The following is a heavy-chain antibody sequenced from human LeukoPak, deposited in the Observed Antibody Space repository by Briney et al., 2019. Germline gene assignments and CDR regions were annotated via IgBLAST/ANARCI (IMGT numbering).Heavy chain of an antibody. Sequence: ASVKVSCKASGYTFTSYDTNWVRQATGQGLEWMGWMNPNSGNTGYAQKFQGRVTMTRNTSISTAYVELSSLRSEDTAVYYCATYIAVAGGFFFQHWGQGTLVTVSS. CDR2: MNPNSGNT. V-gene: IGHV1-8*01. J-gene: IGHJ1*01. D-gene: IGHD6-19*01. CDR1: GYTFTSYD. CDR3: ATYIAVAGGFFFQH.